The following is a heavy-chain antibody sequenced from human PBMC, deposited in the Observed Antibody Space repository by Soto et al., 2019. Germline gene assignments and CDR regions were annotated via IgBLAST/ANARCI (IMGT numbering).Heavy chain of an antibody. Sequence: DVQLLESGGDLVQPGGSLRLSCAASGFIFSNYAMSWVRQAPGKGLEWVSLIRGSGGPTNYADSVKGRFTVSRDNSKNILLLQMNSLRAEDTAVYYCVKDFRVGYDWTPDWGQGTLVTVSS. CDR2: IRGSGGPT. CDR1: GFIFSNYA. D-gene: IGHD5-12*01. CDR3: VKDFRVGYDWTPD. V-gene: IGHV3-23*01. J-gene: IGHJ4*02.